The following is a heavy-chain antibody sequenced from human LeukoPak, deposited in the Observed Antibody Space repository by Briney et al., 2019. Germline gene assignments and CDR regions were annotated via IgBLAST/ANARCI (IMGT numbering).Heavy chain of an antibody. CDR3: ARTIEMATILVPYYFDY. CDR1: GFTFSSYS. J-gene: IGHJ4*02. V-gene: IGHV3-21*01. CDR2: ISSSSSYI. D-gene: IGHD5-24*01. Sequence: GGSLRLSCAASGFTFSSYSMNWVRQAPGKGLEWVSSISSSSSYIYYADSVKGRFTISRDNAKNSLYLQMNSLRAEDTAVYYCARTIEMATILVPYYFDYWGQGTLVTVSS.